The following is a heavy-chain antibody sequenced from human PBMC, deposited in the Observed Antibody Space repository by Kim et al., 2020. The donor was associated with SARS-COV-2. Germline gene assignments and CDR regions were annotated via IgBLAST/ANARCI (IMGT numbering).Heavy chain of an antibody. CDR1: GGSISSSSCC. J-gene: IGHJ5*01. CDR2: INCSANS. D-gene: IGHD6-13*01. V-gene: IGHV4-39*02. Sequence: SETLSLTCTVSGGSISSSSCCWGRLRQGQGQEREWIGCINCSANSNYNPSSQSRVTVSASTNQNSLSLSSVTVTDADTAVCYCEGKSGYTNNN. CDR3: EGKSGYTNNN.